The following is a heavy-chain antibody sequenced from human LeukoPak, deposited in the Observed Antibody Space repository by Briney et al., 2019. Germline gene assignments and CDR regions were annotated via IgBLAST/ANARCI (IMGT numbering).Heavy chain of an antibody. V-gene: IGHV4-59*11. CDR3: AKKGLLWFGELQGFDP. Sequence: PSETLSLTCTVSGGSISSHYWSWIRQPPGKGLEWIGYIYYSGSTNYNPSLKSRVTISVDTSKNQFSLKLSPVTAADTAVYYCAKKGLLWFGELQGFDPWGQGTLVTVSS. CDR1: GGSISSHY. D-gene: IGHD3-10*01. CDR2: IYYSGST. J-gene: IGHJ5*02.